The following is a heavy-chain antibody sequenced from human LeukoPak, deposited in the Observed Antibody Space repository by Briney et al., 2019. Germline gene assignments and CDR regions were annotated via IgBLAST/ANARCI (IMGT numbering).Heavy chain of an antibody. V-gene: IGHV4-59*01. CDR3: ARAYGSGSYYNGEFKGFDY. CDR2: IYYSGST. D-gene: IGHD3-10*01. J-gene: IGHJ4*02. CDR1: GGSFSGYY. Sequence: SEALSLTCAVYGGSFSGYYWSWIRQPPGKGLEWIGYIYYSGSTNYNPSLKSRVTISVDTSKNQFSLKLSSVTAADTAVYYCARAYGSGSYYNGEFKGFDYWGQGTLVTVSS.